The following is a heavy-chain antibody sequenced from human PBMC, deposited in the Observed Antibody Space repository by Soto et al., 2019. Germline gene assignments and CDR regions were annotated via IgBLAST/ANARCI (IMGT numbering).Heavy chain of an antibody. Sequence: SETLSLTCTFSCGSISSSSYYWGWIRQPPGKGLEWIGSIYYSGSTYYNPSLKSRVTISVDTSKNQFSLKLSSVTAADTAVYYCARHEGGSGSYYNLYYYYGMDVWGQGTTVTVSS. J-gene: IGHJ6*02. D-gene: IGHD3-10*01. V-gene: IGHV4-39*01. CDR1: CGSISSSSYY. CDR2: IYYSGST. CDR3: ARHEGGSGSYYNLYYYYGMDV.